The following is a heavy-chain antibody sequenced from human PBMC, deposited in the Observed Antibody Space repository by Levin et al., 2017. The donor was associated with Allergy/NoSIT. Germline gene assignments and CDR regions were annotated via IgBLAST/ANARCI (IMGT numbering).Heavy chain of an antibody. J-gene: IGHJ4*02. Sequence: GGSLRLSCAASGFTFSSYGMHWVRQAPGKGLEWVAVISYDGSNKYYADSVKGRFTFSRDNSKNTLYLQMNSLRAEDTAVYYCAKLHLGESIAAAPDYWGQGTLVTVSS. D-gene: IGHD6-13*01. CDR2: ISYDGSNK. CDR1: GFTFSSYG. CDR3: AKLHLGESIAAAPDY. V-gene: IGHV3-30*18.